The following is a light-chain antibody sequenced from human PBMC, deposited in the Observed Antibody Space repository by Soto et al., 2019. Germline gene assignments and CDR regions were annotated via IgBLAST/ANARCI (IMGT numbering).Light chain of an antibody. J-gene: IGKJ1*01. V-gene: IGKV3-20*01. CDR2: AVS. CDR3: QQYVGSSRT. Sequence: EIVLTQFPGTLSLSPGERATLSCRASRTVDSTYLAWYQQKPGQAPRLLIYAVSTRATGIPDRFSGSGSGTDFTLTISRLEPEDFAVYHCQQYVGSSRTFGQGTKVDI. CDR1: RTVDSTY.